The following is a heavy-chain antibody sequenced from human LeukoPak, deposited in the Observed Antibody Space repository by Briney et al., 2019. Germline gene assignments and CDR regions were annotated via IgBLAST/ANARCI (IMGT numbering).Heavy chain of an antibody. CDR1: GFTFRTYG. CDR2: ISGSSGSI. Sequence: GGSQTLFCAVSGFTFRTYGMNWVRQAPGKGREWVSYISGSSGSIYDAHSVTAALTLYRDNAKNSLYLQKNSLRDEDTAFYYCARRYSTGGMCYTGLDYWGQGTLVTVSS. CDR3: ARRYSTGGMCYTGLDY. J-gene: IGHJ4*02. D-gene: IGHD2-8*02. V-gene: IGHV3-48*02.